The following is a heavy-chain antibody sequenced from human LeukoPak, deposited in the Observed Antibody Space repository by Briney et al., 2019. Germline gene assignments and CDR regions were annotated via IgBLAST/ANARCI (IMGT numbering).Heavy chain of an antibody. CDR3: ARAPAAIYYYYYYMDV. Sequence: PGGSLRLSCAASGFTFSDYYMSWIRQAPGKGLEWVSYISSSGSTIYYADSVKGRFTISRDNAKNSLYLQMNSLRAEDTAVYYCARAPAAIYYYYYYMDVWGKGTTVTVSS. J-gene: IGHJ6*03. D-gene: IGHD2-2*02. V-gene: IGHV3-11*01. CDR2: ISSSGSTI. CDR1: GFTFSDYY.